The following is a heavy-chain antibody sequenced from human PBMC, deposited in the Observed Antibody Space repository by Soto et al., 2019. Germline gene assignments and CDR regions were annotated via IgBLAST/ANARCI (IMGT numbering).Heavy chain of an antibody. V-gene: IGHV3-33*01. CDR2: IWYDGSNK. J-gene: IGHJ4*02. CDR1: GFTFSSYG. CDR3: ARDSLPKHSYDYYFDY. D-gene: IGHD5-12*01. Sequence: QVQLVESGGGVVQPGRSLRLSCAASGFTFSSYGMHWVRQAPGKGLEWVAVIWYDGSNKYYADSVKGRFTISKVNSKNTLYLEMNTLRAADKAVYYCARDSLPKHSYDYYFDYWGQGTLVTVSS.